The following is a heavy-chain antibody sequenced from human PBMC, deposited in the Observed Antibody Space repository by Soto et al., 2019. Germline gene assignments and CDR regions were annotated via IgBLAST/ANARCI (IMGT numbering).Heavy chain of an antibody. Sequence: QITLKESGPTLMKPTQTLTLTCTFSGFSLSTRGVGVGWVRQPPGTALEWLPLIYWDYEKRYRPSLKSRHTITKDTYKNHLVLTMTNIDPVETATYYCAHKSPNDYVGRDVWGQGTTVTVSS. CDR2: IYWDYEK. CDR1: GFSLSTRGVG. J-gene: IGHJ6*02. V-gene: IGHV2-5*02. CDR3: AHKSPNDYVGRDV.